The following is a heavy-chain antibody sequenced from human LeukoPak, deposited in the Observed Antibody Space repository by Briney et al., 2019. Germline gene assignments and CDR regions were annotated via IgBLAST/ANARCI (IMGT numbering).Heavy chain of an antibody. Sequence: PSETLSLTCAVSGGSISSSNWWSWVRQPPGKGLEWIGEIYHSGSTNYNPSLKSRVTISVDKSKNQFSLKLSSVTAADTAVYYCARGEVRENYYYSMDVWGKGTTVTVSS. CDR3: ARGEVRENYYYSMDV. V-gene: IGHV4-4*02. CDR2: IYHSGST. J-gene: IGHJ6*03. D-gene: IGHD2-2*01. CDR1: GGSISSSNW.